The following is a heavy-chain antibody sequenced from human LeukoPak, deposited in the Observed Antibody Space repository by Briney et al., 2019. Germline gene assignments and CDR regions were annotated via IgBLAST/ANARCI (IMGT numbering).Heavy chain of an antibody. V-gene: IGHV3-23*01. CDR3: AKDLGSVVTPPSLDY. CDR2: ASGSGGST. D-gene: IGHD4-23*01. Sequence: PGGSLRLSCAASGFTFSSYAMSWVRQPPGKGLEWVSSASGSGGSTYYADSVKGRFTISRDNSKNTLYLQMNSLRAEDTAVYYCAKDLGSVVTPPSLDYWGQGTLVTVSS. CDR1: GFTFSSYA. J-gene: IGHJ4*02.